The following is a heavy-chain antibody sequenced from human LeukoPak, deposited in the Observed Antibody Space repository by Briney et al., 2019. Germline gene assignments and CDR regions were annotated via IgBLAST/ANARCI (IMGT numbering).Heavy chain of an antibody. J-gene: IGHJ4*02. CDR1: GYTFTSYG. CDR2: ISAYNGNT. Sequence: ASVKVSCKASGYTFTSYGISWVRQAPGQGLEWMGWISAYNGNTNYAQKLQGRVTMTTDTSTSTAYMELRSLRSDDTAVYYCARAGPRRLPSPPTDYWGQGTLVTVSS. CDR3: ARAGPRRLPSPPTDY. D-gene: IGHD1-14*01. V-gene: IGHV1-18*01.